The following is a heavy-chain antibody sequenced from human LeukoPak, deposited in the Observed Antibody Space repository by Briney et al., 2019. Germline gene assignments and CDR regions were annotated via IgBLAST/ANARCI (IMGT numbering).Heavy chain of an antibody. D-gene: IGHD4/OR15-4a*01. Sequence: GGSLRLSCTVSGFTVSSNSMSWVRQAPGKGLEWVSFIYSDNTHYSDSVKGRFTISRDNAKTTLYLQMNSLRAEDTAVYYCARRAGAYSHPYDYWGQGTLVTVSS. J-gene: IGHJ4*02. CDR3: ARRAGAYSHPYDY. CDR2: IYSDNT. V-gene: IGHV3-53*01. CDR1: GFTVSSNS.